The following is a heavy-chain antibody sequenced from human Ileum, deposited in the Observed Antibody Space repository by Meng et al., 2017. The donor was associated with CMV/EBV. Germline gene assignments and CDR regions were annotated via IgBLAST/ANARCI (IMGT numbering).Heavy chain of an antibody. Sequence: CAVYGGSFGGYYWSWIRQPTGKGLEWIGEINHSGSTNYNPSLKSRVTISVDTSKNQFSLKLSSVTAADTAVYYCAREWGTHRGWFDPWGQGTLVTVSS. D-gene: IGHD1-26*01. CDR2: INHSGST. V-gene: IGHV4-34*01. CDR1: GGSFGGYY. J-gene: IGHJ5*02. CDR3: AREWGTHRGWFDP.